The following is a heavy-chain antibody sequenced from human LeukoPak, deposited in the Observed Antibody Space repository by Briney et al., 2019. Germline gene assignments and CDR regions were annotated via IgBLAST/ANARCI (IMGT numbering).Heavy chain of an antibody. Sequence: GGSLRLSCAASGFTFISYSMNWVRQAPGKGLEWVSSISSSSSYIYYADSVKGRFTISRDNAKNSLYLQMNSLRAEDTAVYYCARDRAAMPPYYFDYWGQGTLVTVSS. CDR3: ARDRAAMPPYYFDY. D-gene: IGHD2-2*01. CDR1: GFTFISYS. J-gene: IGHJ4*02. CDR2: ISSSSSYI. V-gene: IGHV3-21*01.